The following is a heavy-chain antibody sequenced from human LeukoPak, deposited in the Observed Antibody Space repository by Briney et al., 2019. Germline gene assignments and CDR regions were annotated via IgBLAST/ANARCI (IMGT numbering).Heavy chain of an antibody. J-gene: IGHJ6*02. CDR2: TVSEIDGGTT. CDR3: TTDEDWNYARKDV. V-gene: IGHV3-15*04. Sequence: PGGSLRLSCAASGFTFNYAWMSWVRQVPGKGLEWVGQTVSEIDGGTTDYAAPVKGRFTISRDDSKSTLYLQMNSLKIEDTAVYYCTTDEDWNYARKDVWGQGATVIVSS. D-gene: IGHD1-7*01. CDR1: GFTFNYAW.